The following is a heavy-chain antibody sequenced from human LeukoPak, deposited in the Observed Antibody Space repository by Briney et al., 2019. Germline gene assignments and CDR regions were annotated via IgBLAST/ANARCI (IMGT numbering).Heavy chain of an antibody. CDR3: ARALVRGVRINWFDP. CDR1: GGSISSGSYY. CDR2: IYTSGST. V-gene: IGHV4-61*02. D-gene: IGHD3-10*01. Sequence: SQTLSLTCTVSGGSISSGSYYWSWIRQPAGKGLEWIGRIYTSGSTNYNPSLKSRVTISVDTPKNQFSLKLSSVTAADTAVYYCARALVRGVRINWFDPWGQGTLVTVSS. J-gene: IGHJ5*02.